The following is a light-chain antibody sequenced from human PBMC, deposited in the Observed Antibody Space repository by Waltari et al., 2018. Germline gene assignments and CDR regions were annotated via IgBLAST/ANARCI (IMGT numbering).Light chain of an antibody. CDR3: RHGYGTPFT. J-gene: IGKJ3*01. CDR2: KAS. V-gene: IGKV1-NL1*01. Sequence: DIQMTQSPSSLSASVGDRVTITCQASQGISNTLAWYQQKPGKVPKLLIYKASTLQSGVPSRFSGSESGTDFTLTISSLQPEDFATYYCRHGYGTPFTFGPGTKLDIK. CDR1: QGISNT.